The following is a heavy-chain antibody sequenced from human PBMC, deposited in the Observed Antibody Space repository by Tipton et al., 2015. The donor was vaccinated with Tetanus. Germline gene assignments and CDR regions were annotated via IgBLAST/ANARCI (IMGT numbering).Heavy chain of an antibody. Sequence: TLSLTCTVSGDAISSGDYVWNWIRQPPGKGPEWIGYIYYSGDTFYNPSLKSRASISLDPAKNEFSLILTSVTAADSAVYFCARIHDFLSGHFDFWGQGTLVAVSS. CDR1: GDAISSGDYV. J-gene: IGHJ4*02. CDR3: ARIHDFLSGHFDF. V-gene: IGHV4-30-4*01. CDR2: IYYSGDT. D-gene: IGHD3-3*01.